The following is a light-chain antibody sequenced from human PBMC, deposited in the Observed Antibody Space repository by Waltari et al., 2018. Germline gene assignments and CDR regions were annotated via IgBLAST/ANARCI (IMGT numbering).Light chain of an antibody. CDR2: AVS. CDR1: QDIRDY. J-gene: IGKJ1*01. Sequence: DIQMTQSPSSLSPSVGDRVTITCRASQDIRDYLGWFQKKPGKAPKSLIYAVSSLQSGVPSKFSGSGSGTDFTLTINSLQPEDFETYYCQQYNSYPWTFGQGTKVEIK. CDR3: QQYNSYPWT. V-gene: IGKV1-16*02.